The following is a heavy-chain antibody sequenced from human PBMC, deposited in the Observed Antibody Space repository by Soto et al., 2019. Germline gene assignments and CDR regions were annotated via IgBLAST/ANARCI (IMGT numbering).Heavy chain of an antibody. V-gene: IGHV3-23*01. CDR1: GFMFNNYA. D-gene: IGHD3-22*01. Sequence: GGSLRLSCAASGFMFNNYAMSWVRQAQGKGLEWVSTVSVSGGTTYYADSLKGRFTISRDNSKKTVYLQMNRLRADDTAIYYCAKGLYYYDSSGYRRFDYWGQGTLVTVSS. CDR3: AKGLYYYDSSGYRRFDY. J-gene: IGHJ4*02. CDR2: VSVSGGTT.